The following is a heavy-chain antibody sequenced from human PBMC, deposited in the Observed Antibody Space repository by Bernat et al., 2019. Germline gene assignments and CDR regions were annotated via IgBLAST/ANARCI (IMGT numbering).Heavy chain of an antibody. CDR3: AKYSYGGDLDY. CDR1: GFTFSNYA. D-gene: IGHD5-18*01. V-gene: IGHV3-23*01. J-gene: IGHJ4*02. CDR2: ISGGGGST. Sequence: EVQLLESGGDLVQPGGSLRLSCAASGFTFSNYAMSWVRQAPGKGLEWVSAISGGGGSTYYADSVKGRFTISRDNSKNTLYLQMNSLRAEDTAVYYCAKYSYGGDLDYWGQGTLVTVSS.